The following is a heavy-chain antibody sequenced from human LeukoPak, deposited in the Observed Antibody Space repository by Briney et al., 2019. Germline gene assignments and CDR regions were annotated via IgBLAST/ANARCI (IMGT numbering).Heavy chain of an antibody. CDR1: GGSISSSSYY. Sequence: SETLSLTCTVSGGSISSSSYYWGWIRQPPGKGLEWIGSIYYSGSTYYNPSLKSRVTISVDTSKNQFSLKLSSVTAADTAVYHCARLPTKVASYYDFWSGPGPWGQGTLVTVSS. J-gene: IGHJ5*02. V-gene: IGHV4-39*07. CDR3: ARLPTKVASYYDFWSGPGP. D-gene: IGHD3-3*01. CDR2: IYYSGST.